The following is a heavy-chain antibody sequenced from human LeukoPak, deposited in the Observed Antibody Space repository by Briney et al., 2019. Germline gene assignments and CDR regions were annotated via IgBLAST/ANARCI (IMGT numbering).Heavy chain of an antibody. CDR2: ISAYNGHT. D-gene: IGHD5-12*01. J-gene: IGHJ4*02. V-gene: IGHV1-18*01. Sequence: ASVKVSCKASGYTFTSYGISWVRQAPGQGLEWMGWISAYNGHTIYAQSLQGRVTMTTDTSTTTAYMELRNLRSDDTAAYYCARAVAPDYWGLGTLITVSS. CDR3: ARAVAPDY. CDR1: GYTFTSYG.